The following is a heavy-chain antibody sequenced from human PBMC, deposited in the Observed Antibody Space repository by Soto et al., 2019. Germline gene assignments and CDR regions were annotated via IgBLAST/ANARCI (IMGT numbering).Heavy chain of an antibody. CDR3: AKGRPRITIFGVVGHYYYGMDV. D-gene: IGHD3-3*01. J-gene: IGHJ6*02. CDR2: ISYDGSNK. CDR1: GFTFSSYG. V-gene: IGHV3-30*18. Sequence: LRLSCATSGFTFSSYGMHWVRQAPGKGLEWVAVISYDGSNKYYADSVKGRFTISRDNSKNTLYLQMNSLRAEDTAVYYCAKGRPRITIFGVVGHYYYGMDVWGQGTTVTVSS.